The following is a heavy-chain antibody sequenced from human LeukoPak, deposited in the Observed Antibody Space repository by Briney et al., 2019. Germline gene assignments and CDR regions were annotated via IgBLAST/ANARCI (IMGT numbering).Heavy chain of an antibody. CDR1: GFTFDDYA. D-gene: IGHD5-12*01. Sequence: QPGRSLRLSCAASGFTFDDYAMHWVRQAPGKGLEWVSLISGDGGSTYYADSVKGRFTISRDNSKNSLYLQMNSLRTEDTAFYYCAKDQYSILDYWGQGTLVTVSS. V-gene: IGHV3-43*02. CDR3: AKDQYSILDY. J-gene: IGHJ4*02. CDR2: ISGDGGST.